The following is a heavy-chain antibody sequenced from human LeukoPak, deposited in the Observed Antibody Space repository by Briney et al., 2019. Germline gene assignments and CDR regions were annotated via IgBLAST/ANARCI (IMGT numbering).Heavy chain of an antibody. CDR3: AAYDTRFQH. Sequence: SETLSLTCTVSGGSISSYYWSWLRQPPGKGLEWIGYIYYSGSTNYNPSLKSRVTISVDTSKNQFSLKLSSVTAAATAVYYCAAYDTRFQHWGQSTLVTVSS. V-gene: IGHV4-59*01. CDR1: GGSISSYY. D-gene: IGHD3-3*01. J-gene: IGHJ1*01. CDR2: IYYSGST.